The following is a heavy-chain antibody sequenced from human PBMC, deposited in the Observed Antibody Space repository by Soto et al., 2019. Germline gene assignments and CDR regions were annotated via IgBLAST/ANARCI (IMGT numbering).Heavy chain of an antibody. D-gene: IGHD3-10*01. V-gene: IGHV6-1*01. CDR1: GDSISSKSAT. CDR2: TYYRTKWYY. CDR3: ARGPGELAAGYGLDV. J-gene: IGHJ3*01. Sequence: PSQTLSLTCVIAGDSISSKSATWNWIRQSPSRGLEWLGRTYYRTKWYYDYAVSVKCRINIYVDSSKNQFTLHVNYVTSEDTAVYYCARGPGELAAGYGLDVWDQGT.